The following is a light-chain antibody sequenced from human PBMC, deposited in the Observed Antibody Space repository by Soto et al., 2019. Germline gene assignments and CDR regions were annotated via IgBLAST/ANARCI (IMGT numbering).Light chain of an antibody. CDR3: QQYNSWPVT. J-gene: IGKJ2*01. CDR1: QSVSSN. CDR2: GAS. V-gene: IGKV3-15*01. Sequence: EIVMTQSPATLSVSPGERATLSCRASQSVSSNLAWYQQKPGQAPRLLIYGASTRAAGIPSRFSGSGSGTEFTPTISSLQSEDFAVYYCQQYNSWPVTFGQGTKLEIK.